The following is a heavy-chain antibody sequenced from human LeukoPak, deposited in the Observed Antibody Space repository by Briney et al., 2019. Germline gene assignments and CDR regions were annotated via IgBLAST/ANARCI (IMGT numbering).Heavy chain of an antibody. D-gene: IGHD1/OR15-1a*01. V-gene: IGHV4-59*01. Sequence: SETLSLTCNVSGASINNYYWSWIRQPPGKGLEWIGYVYYTGITNYNPSLKSRVSISLDTSKNQFSLRLNSVTAAETAVYYCASQLGGTTFHWGQGTLVTVSS. CDR3: ASQLGGTTFH. CDR1: GASINNYY. CDR2: VYYTGIT. J-gene: IGHJ4*02.